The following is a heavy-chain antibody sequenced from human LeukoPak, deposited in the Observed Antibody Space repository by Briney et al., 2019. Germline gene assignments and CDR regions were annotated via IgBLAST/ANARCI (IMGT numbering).Heavy chain of an antibody. Sequence: ASVKVSCKASGGTFSNYAISWVRQAPGQGLQWMGGIIPMFGTANYAQRFQGRVTITADKSTSTAYMELSSLRSEDTAVYYCARANMGSSVVVFDYWGQGTLVTVSS. J-gene: IGHJ4*02. V-gene: IGHV1-69*06. CDR1: GGTFSNYA. CDR3: ARANMGSSVVVFDY. CDR2: IIPMFGTA. D-gene: IGHD6-6*01.